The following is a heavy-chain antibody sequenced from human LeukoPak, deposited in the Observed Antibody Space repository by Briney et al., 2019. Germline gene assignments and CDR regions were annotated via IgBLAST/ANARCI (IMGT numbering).Heavy chain of an antibody. CDR1: GGSFSVYY. Sequence: SETLSLTCAVYGGSFSVYYWSWIRQPPGKGLEWIGEINHSGSTNYNPSLKSRVTISVDTSKNQFSLKLSSVTAADTAVYYCARVRYSSSSARSYYYYMDVWGKGTTVTVSS. CDR3: ARVRYSSSSARSYYYYMDV. CDR2: INHSGST. D-gene: IGHD6-6*01. J-gene: IGHJ6*03. V-gene: IGHV4-34*01.